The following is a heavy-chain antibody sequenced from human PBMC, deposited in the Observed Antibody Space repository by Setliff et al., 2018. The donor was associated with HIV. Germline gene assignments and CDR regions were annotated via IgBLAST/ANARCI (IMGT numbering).Heavy chain of an antibody. D-gene: IGHD5-18*01. Sequence: ASVKVSCKASGYIFKNYGITWVRQAPGQGLEWMGWMSTSDDNTHYAQKIQGRVTMAKDTFMSTAYMELRSLRSDDTAVYYCARDTEMVKEGTDYWGQGTLVTVSS. CDR3: ARDTEMVKEGTDY. V-gene: IGHV1-18*01. CDR2: MSTSDDNT. CDR1: GYIFKNYG. J-gene: IGHJ4*02.